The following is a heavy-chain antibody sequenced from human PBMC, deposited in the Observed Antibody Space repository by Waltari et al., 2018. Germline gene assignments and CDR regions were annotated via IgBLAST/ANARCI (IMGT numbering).Heavy chain of an antibody. CDR3: TRDPLRRYDY. D-gene: IGHD3-16*01. Sequence: EVQLVESGGGLVQPGGSLRLSCVASGFTFSHYWITWVRQAPGQGLEWVASIKEDGSENQYVDSVKGRFTISRDNAENSVNLQMNSLRAEDTAVYYCTRDPLRRYDYWGQGTLVTVSS. V-gene: IGHV3-7*01. CDR1: GFTFSHYW. CDR2: IKEDGSEN. J-gene: IGHJ4*02.